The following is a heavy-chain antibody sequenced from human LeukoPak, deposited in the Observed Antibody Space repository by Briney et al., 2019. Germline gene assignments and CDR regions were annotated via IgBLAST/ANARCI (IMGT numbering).Heavy chain of an antibody. CDR3: AKSDWYKRGEPDYFDY. J-gene: IGHJ4*02. CDR1: DFTFTSYA. Sequence: GGSLRLSCAASDFTFTSYAMSWVRQAPGKGLERVSTISGSGSNTYYADSVKGRCTISRDNSKNTLYLQMNSLRAEDTAMYYCAKSDWYKRGEPDYFDYWGQGSLVTVSS. D-gene: IGHD6-19*01. V-gene: IGHV3-23*01. CDR2: ISGSGSNT.